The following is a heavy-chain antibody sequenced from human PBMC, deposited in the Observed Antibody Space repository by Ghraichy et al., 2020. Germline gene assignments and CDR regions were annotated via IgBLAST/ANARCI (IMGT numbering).Heavy chain of an antibody. J-gene: IGHJ4*02. V-gene: IGHV3-30*18. CDR2: ISNDESDDK. D-gene: IGHD3-10*01. Sequence: GGSLRLSCAASGFTLSRYGMHWVRQAPGKGLEWVAVISNDESDDKNYADSVKGRFTISRDNSKNTLYLQMNSLRPEDTAVYYCAKSHDSGSYYKSLDWGQGTLVTVSS. CDR1: GFTLSRYG. CDR3: AKSHDSGSYYKSLD.